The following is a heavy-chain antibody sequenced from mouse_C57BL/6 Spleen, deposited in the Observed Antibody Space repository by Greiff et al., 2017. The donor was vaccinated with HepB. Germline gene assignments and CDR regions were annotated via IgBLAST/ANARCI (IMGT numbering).Heavy chain of an antibody. CDR2: IYPGSGST. J-gene: IGHJ3*01. CDR3: ASHYGSSPAWFAY. V-gene: IGHV1-55*01. Sequence: QVQLKQPGAELVKPGASVKMSCKASGYTFTSYWITWVKQRPGQGLEWIGDIYPGSGSTNYNEKFKSKATLTVDTSSSTAYMQLSSLTSEDSAVYYCASHYGSSPAWFAYWGQGTLVTVSA. D-gene: IGHD1-1*01. CDR1: GYTFTSYW.